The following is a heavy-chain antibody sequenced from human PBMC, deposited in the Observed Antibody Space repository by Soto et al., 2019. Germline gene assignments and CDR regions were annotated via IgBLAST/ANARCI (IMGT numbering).Heavy chain of an antibody. D-gene: IGHD6-13*01. CDR2: INAGNDNT. Sequence: GASVKVSFTASGYTFTSYAMHWVRQAPGQRLEWMGWINAGNDNTKYSQKFQGRVTITRDTSASTAYMELSSLRSEDTAVYYCARQLSVGIAAAVDYWGQGTLVTVSS. J-gene: IGHJ4*02. CDR3: ARQLSVGIAAAVDY. CDR1: GYTFTSYA. V-gene: IGHV1-3*01.